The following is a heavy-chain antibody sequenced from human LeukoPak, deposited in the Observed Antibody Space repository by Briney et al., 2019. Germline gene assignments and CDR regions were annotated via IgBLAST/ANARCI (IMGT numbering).Heavy chain of an antibody. Sequence: SGGSLRLSCAASGFTFSSYAMSWVRQAPGKGLEWVSAISGSGGSTYYADSVKGRFTISRDNSKNTLYLQMNSLGAEDTAVYYCAKDRTRGRFLEWLLYPSDYWGQGTLVTVSS. D-gene: IGHD3-3*01. CDR2: ISGSGGST. V-gene: IGHV3-23*01. CDR1: GFTFSSYA. J-gene: IGHJ4*02. CDR3: AKDRTRGRFLEWLLYPSDY.